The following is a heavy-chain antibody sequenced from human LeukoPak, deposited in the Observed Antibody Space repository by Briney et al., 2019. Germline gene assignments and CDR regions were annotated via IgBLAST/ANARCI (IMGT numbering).Heavy chain of an antibody. V-gene: IGHV3-23*01. CDR3: AKGSSAIRPYYFDY. D-gene: IGHD3-10*01. Sequence: GGSLRLSCAASGFTFRSYAMSWVRQAPGKGLEWLSAISGGGDSTWYAGSVKGRFTISRDNSKNTLSLQMNSLRAEDTTVYYCAKGSSAIRPYYFDYWGQGILVTVSS. CDR2: ISGGGDST. J-gene: IGHJ4*02. CDR1: GFTFRSYA.